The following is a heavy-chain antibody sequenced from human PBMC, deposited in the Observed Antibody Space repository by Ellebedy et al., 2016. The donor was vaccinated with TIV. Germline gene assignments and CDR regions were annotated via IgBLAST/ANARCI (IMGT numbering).Heavy chain of an antibody. CDR2: INPNSGGT. CDR3: ANIDRVENFDY. Sequence: ASVKVSCXASGYTFTGYYMHWVRQAPGQGLEWMGWINPNSGGTNYAQKFQGRVTMTRDTSISTAYMELSSLRSEDTAVYYCANIDRVENFDYWGQGTLVTVSS. V-gene: IGHV1-2*02. D-gene: IGHD2/OR15-2a*01. CDR1: GYTFTGYY. J-gene: IGHJ4*02.